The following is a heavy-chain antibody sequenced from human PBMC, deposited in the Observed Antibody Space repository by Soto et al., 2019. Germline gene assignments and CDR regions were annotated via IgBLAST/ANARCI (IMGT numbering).Heavy chain of an antibody. V-gene: IGHV3-11*01. J-gene: IGHJ4*02. CDR3: AGWVKTMARFFDS. D-gene: IGHD3-10*01. CDR1: GFTFSDYY. CDR2: ISSSCCTT. Sequence: GGSLRLSCTASGFTFSDYYMSWIRQAPGKGLEWISYISSSCCTTYYADSVKCRFTISRDNAKSSLSLQMNCLGAEGTAVYYCAGWVKTMARFFDSWGQATRVTVS.